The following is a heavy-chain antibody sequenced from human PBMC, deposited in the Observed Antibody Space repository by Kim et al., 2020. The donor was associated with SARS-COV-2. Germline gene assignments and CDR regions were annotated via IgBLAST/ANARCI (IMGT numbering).Heavy chain of an antibody. J-gene: IGHJ4*02. CDR1: GDSVSSNSAA. V-gene: IGHV6-1*01. CDR2: TYYRSKWYN. Sequence: SQTLSLTCAISGDSVSSNSAAWNWIRQSPSRGLEWLGRTYYRSKWYNDYAVSVKSRITINPDTSKNQFSLQLNSVTPEDTAVYYCASSAAPTPTWEAAYFDYWGQGTLVTVSS. D-gene: IGHD1-26*01. CDR3: ASSAAPTPTWEAAYFDY.